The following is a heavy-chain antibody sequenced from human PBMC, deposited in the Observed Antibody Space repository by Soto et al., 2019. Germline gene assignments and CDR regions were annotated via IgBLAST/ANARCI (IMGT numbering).Heavy chain of an antibody. CDR2: IYWDDDE. CDR3: AHRPPGFSYYFDY. J-gene: IGHJ4*02. Sequence: QITLKESGPTLVKPTQTLTLTCTFSGFSLTTRGVGVGWIRQPPGKALEWLALIYWDDDEGYSPSLKSRLTITQDPSKNQVVLTMTNIDPVDTATYYCAHRPPGFSYYFDYWGQGTLVTVSS. V-gene: IGHV2-5*02. D-gene: IGHD3-10*01. CDR1: GFSLTTRGVG.